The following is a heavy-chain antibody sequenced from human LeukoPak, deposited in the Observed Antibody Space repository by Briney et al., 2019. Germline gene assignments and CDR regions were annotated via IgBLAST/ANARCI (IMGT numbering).Heavy chain of an antibody. D-gene: IGHD4-17*01. CDR2: VSVYNSNT. V-gene: IGHV1-18*01. CDR1: GYTFTSYP. J-gene: IGHJ4*02. CDR3: ARGYDFGDYVGDFDY. Sequence: VASVKDSCKASGYTFTSYPISLVRPAPGQGLEWMGWVSVYNSNTKYAQNVQGRVTMTTDRSTSTAYMELRSLRSDDPAVYYCARGYDFGDYVGDFDYWGEGTLVTVSS.